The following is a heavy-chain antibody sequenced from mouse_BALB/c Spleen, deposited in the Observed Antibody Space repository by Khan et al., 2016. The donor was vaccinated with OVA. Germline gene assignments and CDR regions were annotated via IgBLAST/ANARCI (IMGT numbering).Heavy chain of an antibody. D-gene: IGHD1-3*01. CDR2: INPYNDGS. Sequence: VRLQQSGPELVKPGASVKMSCKASGYTFTTYIIHWVKQKPGQGLEWIGYINPYNDGSKYNERFKGKATLTSDKSSSTAYMELTSLTSEDSAVYYCAREDFRYWYFDVWGAGTTVTVSS. CDR3: AREDFRYWYFDV. CDR1: GYTFTTYI. J-gene: IGHJ1*01. V-gene: IGHV1S136*01.